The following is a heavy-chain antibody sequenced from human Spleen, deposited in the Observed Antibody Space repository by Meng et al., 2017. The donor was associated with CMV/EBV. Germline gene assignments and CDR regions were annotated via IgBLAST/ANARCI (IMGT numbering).Heavy chain of an antibody. CDR2: IYYSGST. CDR3: ARVAYSNWFDP. D-gene: IGHD4-11*01. CDR1: GGSISSGDYY. Sequence: QAQLQVAGPGLVKPSQTLSLTCTGSGGSISSGDYYWSWIRQPPGKGLEWIGYIYYSGSTYYNPSLKSRVTISVDTSKNQFSLKLSSVTAADTAVYYCARVAYSNWFDPWGQGTLVTVSS. V-gene: IGHV4-30-4*08. J-gene: IGHJ5*02.